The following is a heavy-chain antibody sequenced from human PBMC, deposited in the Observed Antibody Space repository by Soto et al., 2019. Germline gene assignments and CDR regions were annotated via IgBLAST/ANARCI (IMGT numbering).Heavy chain of an antibody. CDR2: ISYDGSNK. CDR1: GFTFSSYA. CDR3: ARLSSGYDPRNFDY. J-gene: IGHJ4*02. V-gene: IGHV3-30-3*01. Sequence: GGSLRLSCAASGFTFSSYAMHWVRQAPGKGLEWVAVISYDGSNKYYADSVKGRFTISRDNSKNTLYLQMNSLRAEDTAVYYCARLSSGYDPRNFDYWGQGTLVTVSS. D-gene: IGHD5-12*01.